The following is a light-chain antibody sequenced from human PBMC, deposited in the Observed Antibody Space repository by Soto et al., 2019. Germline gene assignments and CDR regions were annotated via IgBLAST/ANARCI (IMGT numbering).Light chain of an antibody. CDR3: QQYKNWPRT. V-gene: IGKV3D-15*01. CDR1: QSVTTN. CDR2: GAS. J-gene: IGKJ1*01. Sequence: EIVMTQSPATLSVSPGQRATPSCRASQSVTTNLAWYQQRPGQAPRLLIYGASSRATGIPDRFSGSGSGTEFTLTISSLQSEDFAVYYCQQYKNWPRTFGQGTKVEIK.